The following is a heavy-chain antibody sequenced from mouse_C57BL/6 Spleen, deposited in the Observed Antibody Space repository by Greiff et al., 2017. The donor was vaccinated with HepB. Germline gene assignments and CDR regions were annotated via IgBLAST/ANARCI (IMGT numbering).Heavy chain of an antibody. D-gene: IGHD2-4*01. J-gene: IGHJ2*01. Sequence: VKLKQPGAELVRPGTSVKLSCKASGYTFTSYWMHWVKQRPGQGLEWIGVIDPSDSYTNYNQKFKGKATLTVDTSSSTAYMQLSSLTSEDSAVYYCARFDYDGYYFDYWGQGTTLTVSS. CDR1: GYTFTSYW. CDR3: ARFDYDGYYFDY. V-gene: IGHV1-59*01. CDR2: IDPSDSYT.